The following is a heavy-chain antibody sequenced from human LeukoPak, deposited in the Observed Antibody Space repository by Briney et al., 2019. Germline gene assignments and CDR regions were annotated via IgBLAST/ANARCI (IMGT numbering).Heavy chain of an antibody. Sequence: SETLSLTCAVYGGSFSGYYWSWIRQPPGKGLEWIGEINHSGSTNYNPSLKSRVTISVDTSKNQFSLKLSSVTAADTAVYYCARSAYNPLRESHEANWFDPWGQGTLVTVSS. CDR2: INHSGST. CDR3: ARSAYNPLRESHEANWFDP. V-gene: IGHV4-34*01. D-gene: IGHD1-1*01. J-gene: IGHJ5*02. CDR1: GGSFSGYY.